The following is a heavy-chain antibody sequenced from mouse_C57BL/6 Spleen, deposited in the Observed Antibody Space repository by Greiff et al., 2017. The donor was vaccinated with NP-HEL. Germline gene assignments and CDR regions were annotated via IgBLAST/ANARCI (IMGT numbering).Heavy chain of an antibody. CDR3: ARELRPSSRDYYAMDY. D-gene: IGHD1-2*01. CDR2: INPGSGGT. J-gene: IGHJ4*01. Sequence: QVQLQQSGAELVRPGTSVKVSCKASGYAFTNYLIEWVKQRPGQGLEWIGVINPGSGGTNYNEKFKGKGTLTADKSSSTAYMQLSSLTSEDSAVYFCARELRPSSRDYYAMDYWGQGTSVTVSS. V-gene: IGHV1-54*01. CDR1: GYAFTNYL.